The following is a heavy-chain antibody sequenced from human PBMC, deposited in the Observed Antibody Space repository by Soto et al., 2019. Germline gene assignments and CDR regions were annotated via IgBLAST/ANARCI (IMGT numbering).Heavy chain of an antibody. D-gene: IGHD3-9*01. J-gene: IGHJ6*02. CDR1: GYTLTELS. Sequence: ASVKVPCKVSGYTLTELSMHWVRQAPGKGLEWMGGFDPEDGETIYAQKFQGRVTMTEDTSTDTAYMELSSLRSEETAAYYWATAGYWGYYYGMGGWGQGNTGTVSS. CDR3: ATAGYWGYYYGMGG. CDR2: FDPEDGET. V-gene: IGHV1-24*01.